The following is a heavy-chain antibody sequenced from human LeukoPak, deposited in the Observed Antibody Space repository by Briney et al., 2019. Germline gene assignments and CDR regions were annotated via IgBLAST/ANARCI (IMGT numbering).Heavy chain of an antibody. D-gene: IGHD5-18*01. V-gene: IGHV3-30-3*01. CDR3: ARAPVDSPTNYYFDY. CDR2: VSSDGNRK. J-gene: IGHJ4*02. CDR1: GLTFSAYA. Sequence: GRSLRLSCVASGLTFSAYAMHWVRQAPGKGLQWVAVVSSDGNRKFYADSVEGRFTVSRDNSKNTLFLQMDSLRDGDTAVYYCARAPVDSPTNYYFDYWGQGTLVTVSS.